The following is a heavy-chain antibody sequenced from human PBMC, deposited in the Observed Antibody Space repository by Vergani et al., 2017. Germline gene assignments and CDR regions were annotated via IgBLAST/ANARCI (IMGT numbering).Heavy chain of an antibody. CDR3: AKDMRDSGGWHGGLYYYGMDV. CDR2: ISSSGSTI. Sequence: QVQLVESGGGLVKPGGSLRLSCAGSGFTFSDYYMSWIRQATGKGLEWVSYISSSGSTIYYADSVKGRFTISRDNAKNSLYLKMNSLRAEDTALYYCAKDMRDSGGWHGGLYYYGMDVWGRGTTVTVSS. CDR1: GFTFSDYY. D-gene: IGHD6-19*01. J-gene: IGHJ6*02. V-gene: IGHV3-11*01.